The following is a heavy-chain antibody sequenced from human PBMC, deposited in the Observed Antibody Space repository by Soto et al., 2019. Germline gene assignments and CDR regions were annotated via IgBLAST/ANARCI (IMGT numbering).Heavy chain of an antibody. D-gene: IGHD2-15*01. V-gene: IGHV1-3*01. Sequence: GASVKVSCKASGYTFTSYAMHWVRQAPGQRLEWMGWINAGNGNTKYSQKFQGRVTITRDTSASTAYMELSSLRSEDTAVYYCARAGYCSGGSCYPSPFDYWGQGTLVTVSS. CDR1: GYTFTSYA. CDR2: INAGNGNT. J-gene: IGHJ4*02. CDR3: ARAGYCSGGSCYPSPFDY.